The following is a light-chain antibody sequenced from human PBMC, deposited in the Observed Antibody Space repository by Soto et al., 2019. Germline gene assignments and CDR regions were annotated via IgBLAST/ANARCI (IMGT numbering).Light chain of an antibody. CDR3: SSYTSSTSLDV. V-gene: IGLV2-14*01. CDR1: SSDVGGYNY. CDR2: EVS. Sequence: SALTQPASVSGSPGQSITISCTGTSSDVGGYNYVSWYQQHPGKAPKLMIYEVSNRPSGVSIRFSGSKSGNTASLTISGLQAEDEADYYCSSYTSSTSLDVFXTGTKGTVL. J-gene: IGLJ1*01.